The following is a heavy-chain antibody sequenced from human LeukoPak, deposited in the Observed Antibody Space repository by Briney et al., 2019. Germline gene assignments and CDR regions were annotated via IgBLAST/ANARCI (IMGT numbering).Heavy chain of an antibody. CDR3: ARAPLLAATVIVSRFDY. CDR1: GGSITSSSYY. Sequence: PSETLSLTCTVSGGSITSSSYYWGWIRQPPGKGLEWIGYIYYSGSTYYNPSLKSRVTISVDTSKNQFSLKLSSVTAADTAVYYCARAPLLAATVIVSRFDYWGQGTLVTVSS. CDR2: IYYSGST. D-gene: IGHD4-11*01. V-gene: IGHV4-30-4*08. J-gene: IGHJ4*02.